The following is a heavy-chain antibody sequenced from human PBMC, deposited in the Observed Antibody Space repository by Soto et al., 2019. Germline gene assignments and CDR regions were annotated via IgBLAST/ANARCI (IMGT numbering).Heavy chain of an antibody. CDR2: IYYSGST. J-gene: IGHJ6*03. D-gene: IGHD6-13*01. V-gene: IGHV4-31*03. Sequence: SETLSLTCTVSGGSISSGGYYWSWIRQHPGKGLEWIGYIYYSGSTYYNPSLKSRVTISVDTSKNQFSLKLSSVTAADTAVYYCASWSRRVAAAGTNYYYYYYMDVWGKGTTVTVSS. CDR1: GGSISSGGYY. CDR3: ASWSRRVAAAGTNYYYYYYMDV.